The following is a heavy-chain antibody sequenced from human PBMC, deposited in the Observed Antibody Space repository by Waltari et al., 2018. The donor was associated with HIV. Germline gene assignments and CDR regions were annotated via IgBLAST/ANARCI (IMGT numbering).Heavy chain of an antibody. J-gene: IGHJ4*02. CDR1: GYTFTGNY. CDR3: ASQRLWELSLVDY. V-gene: IGHV1-2*02. D-gene: IGHD3-16*02. Sequence: QVQLVKSGAEVKKPGDYGKVSCKASGYTFTGNYRPWVRQAPGQGLEWMGWINPNSGGTNYAQKFQCRVTMTRDTSISTAYMELSRLRSDDTAVYYCASQRLWELSLVDYWGQGTLVTVSS. CDR2: INPNSGGT.